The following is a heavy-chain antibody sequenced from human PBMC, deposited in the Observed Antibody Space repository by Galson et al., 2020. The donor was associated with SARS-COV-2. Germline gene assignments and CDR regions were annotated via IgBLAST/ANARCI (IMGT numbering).Heavy chain of an antibody. CDR2: IYTSGST. D-gene: IGHD5-12*01. Sequence: SETLSLTCTVSGGSISSGSYYWSWIRQPAGKGLEWIGRIYTSGSTNYNPSLKSRVTISVDTSKNQFSLKLSSVTAADTAVYYCARAPRHKYSGYDCWGQGTLVTVSS. V-gene: IGHV4-61*02. CDR3: ARAPRHKYSGYDC. J-gene: IGHJ4*02. CDR1: GGSISSGSYY.